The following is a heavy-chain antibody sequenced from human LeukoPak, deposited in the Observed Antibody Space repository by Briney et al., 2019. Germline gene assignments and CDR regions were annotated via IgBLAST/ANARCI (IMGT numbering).Heavy chain of an antibody. Sequence: ASVKVSCKASGYTFTGYYMHWVRQAPGQGLEWMGWISAYNGNTNYAQKLQGRVTMTTDTSTSTAYMELSRLRSDDTAVYYCARGSEYQLLRGAFDIWGQGTMVTVSS. D-gene: IGHD2-2*01. CDR3: ARGSEYQLLRGAFDI. V-gene: IGHV1-18*04. J-gene: IGHJ3*02. CDR1: GYTFTGYY. CDR2: ISAYNGNT.